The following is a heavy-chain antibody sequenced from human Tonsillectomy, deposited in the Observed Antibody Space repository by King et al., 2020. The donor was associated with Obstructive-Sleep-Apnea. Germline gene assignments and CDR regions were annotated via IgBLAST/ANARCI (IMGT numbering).Heavy chain of an antibody. CDR3: ARGRGGYYYYYGMDV. Sequence: VQLQQWGAGLLKPSETLSLTCAVYGGSFSGYYWSWIRQPPGKGLEWLGEINRSGSTNYNPSLKSRVIISVDTSKNQFSLKLRSVTAADTAVYYCARGRGGYYYYYGMDVWGQGTTVTVSS. J-gene: IGHJ6*02. CDR1: GGSFSGYY. D-gene: IGHD3-10*01. CDR2: INRSGST. V-gene: IGHV4-34*01.